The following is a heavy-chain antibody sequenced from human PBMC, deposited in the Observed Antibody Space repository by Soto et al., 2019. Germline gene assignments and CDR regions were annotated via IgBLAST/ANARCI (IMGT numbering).Heavy chain of an antibody. J-gene: IGHJ4*02. Sequence: QVQLVESGGGVVQPGRSLRLSCAVSGFSFNSFAMHWVRQAPGKGLEWVAVISFDGSSKYYADSVNGRFTISRDNSRNTLALQMNSLRGDDTAVYYCARGDSGGPLGYCDYWGQGTLVTVSS. V-gene: IGHV3-30-3*01. CDR3: ARGDSGGPLGYCDY. D-gene: IGHD2-15*01. CDR2: ISFDGSSK. CDR1: GFSFNSFA.